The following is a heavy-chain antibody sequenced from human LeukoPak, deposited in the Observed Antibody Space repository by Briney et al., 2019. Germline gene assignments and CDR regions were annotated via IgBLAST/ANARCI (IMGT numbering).Heavy chain of an antibody. D-gene: IGHD3-22*01. CDR1: GGSISSGGYY. CDR3: ARADSPYYYDSSGPKFDY. V-gene: IGHV4-31*03. CDR2: IYYSGST. J-gene: IGHJ4*02. Sequence: PSETLSLTCTVSGGSISSGGYYWSWIRQHPGKGLEWIGYIYYSGSTYYNLSLKSRVTISVDTSKNQFSLKLSSVTAADTAVYYCARADSPYYYDSSGPKFDYWGQGTLVTVSS.